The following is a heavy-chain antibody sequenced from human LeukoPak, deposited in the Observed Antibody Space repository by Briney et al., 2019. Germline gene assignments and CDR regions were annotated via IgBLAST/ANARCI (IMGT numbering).Heavy chain of an antibody. CDR2: IYYSGST. CDR3: ASSLLVVVTAMPAHAFDI. J-gene: IGHJ3*02. CDR1: GGSISSSNYY. V-gene: IGHV4-61*01. D-gene: IGHD2-21*02. Sequence: SETLSLTCTVSGGSISSSNYYWSWIRQPPGKGLEWIGYIYYSGSTNYNPSLKSRVTISVDTSKNQFSLKLSSVTAADTAVYYCASSLLVVVTAMPAHAFDIWGQGTMVTVSS.